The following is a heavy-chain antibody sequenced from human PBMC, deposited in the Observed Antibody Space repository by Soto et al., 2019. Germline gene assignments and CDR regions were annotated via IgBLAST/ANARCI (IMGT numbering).Heavy chain of an antibody. J-gene: IGHJ4*02. CDR2: ISGNSNYM. CDR3: AREMIGSGSYDY. Sequence: GGSVRLSCAASGFTFSSYSMNWVRQAPGKGLEWVSSISGNSNYMYYADSVKGRFTISRDNAKNSLYLQMNSLRAEDTAVYYCAREMIGSGSYDYWGQGILVTVSS. V-gene: IGHV3-21*01. D-gene: IGHD3-10*01. CDR1: GFTFSSYS.